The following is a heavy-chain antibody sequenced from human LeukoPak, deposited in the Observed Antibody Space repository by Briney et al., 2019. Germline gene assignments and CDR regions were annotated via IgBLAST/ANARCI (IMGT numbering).Heavy chain of an antibody. J-gene: IGHJ4*02. CDR1: GFTFSSYS. V-gene: IGHV3-21*01. Sequence: PGGSLRLSCAASGFTFSSYSMNWVRQAPGKGLEWVSSISSSSSYIYYADSVKGRFTISRDNAKNSLYLQMNSLRAEDTAVYYCARDYDSSGYYLPPFDYWGQGTLVTVSS. D-gene: IGHD3-22*01. CDR2: ISSSSSYI. CDR3: ARDYDSSGYYLPPFDY.